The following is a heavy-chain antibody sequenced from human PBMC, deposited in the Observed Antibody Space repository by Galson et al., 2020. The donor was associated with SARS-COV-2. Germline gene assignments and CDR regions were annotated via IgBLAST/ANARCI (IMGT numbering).Heavy chain of an antibody. J-gene: IGHJ5*02. V-gene: IGHV1-2*06. CDR2: INPNSGDT. Sequence: ASVKVSCKASGYTFNGHYMHWVRLAPGQGLEWMGRINPNSGDTDVAQKFQGRVTMTTDTSLTPAYMELSRLTSDDTAVYYCTRGSNSSPFDHLDPWGQGTLVTVSS. CDR1: GYTFNGHY. CDR3: TRGSNSSPFDHLDP. D-gene: IGHD3-10*01.